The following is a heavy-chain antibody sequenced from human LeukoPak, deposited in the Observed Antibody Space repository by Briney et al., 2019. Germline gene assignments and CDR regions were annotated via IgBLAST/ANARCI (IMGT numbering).Heavy chain of an antibody. Sequence: VASVNVSCKASGYTFISYDINWVRQATGQGLEWMGWMNPNRGNTGYAQKLQGRVTMTRNTPISTAYMELSRLRSEDTAVYYCARGILPDFWSGYSLFDPWGQGTLVTVSS. V-gene: IGHV1-8*01. CDR3: ARGILPDFWSGYSLFDP. CDR1: GYTFISYD. D-gene: IGHD3-3*01. J-gene: IGHJ5*02. CDR2: MNPNRGNT.